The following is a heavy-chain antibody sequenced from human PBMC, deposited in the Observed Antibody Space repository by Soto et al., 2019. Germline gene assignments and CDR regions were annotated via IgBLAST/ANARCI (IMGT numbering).Heavy chain of an antibody. D-gene: IGHD2-15*01. V-gene: IGHV4-34*01. CDR2: INHSGST. CDR1: GGSFSGYY. Sequence: QVQLQQWGAGLLKPSETLSLTCAVYGGSFSGYYWSWIRQPPGKGLEWIGEINHSGSTNYNPSLTGRFTLSVDPSKNQFALKLSSVTAADTAVYYCARGGGKSYCGMDVWGQGTTVTVSS. J-gene: IGHJ6*02. CDR3: ARGGGKSYCGMDV.